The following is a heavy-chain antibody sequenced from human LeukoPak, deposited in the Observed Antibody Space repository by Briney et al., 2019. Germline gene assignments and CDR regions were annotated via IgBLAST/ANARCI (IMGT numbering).Heavy chain of an antibody. Sequence: PGGSLRLSCAASGFTFSAYGMHWVRQAPGKGLEWVAIIWYDGGNKYYADSVKGRFTISRDNSKTTLFLQMNSLRVEDTAVYYCAKDGPEIVNAYYYYMDVWGKGTTVTVSS. V-gene: IGHV3-33*06. CDR3: AKDGPEIVNAYYYYMDV. J-gene: IGHJ6*03. CDR1: GFTFSAYG. CDR2: IWYDGGNK. D-gene: IGHD5-24*01.